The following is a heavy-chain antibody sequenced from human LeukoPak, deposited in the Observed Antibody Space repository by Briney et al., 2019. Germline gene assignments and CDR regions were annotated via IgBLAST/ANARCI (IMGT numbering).Heavy chain of an antibody. V-gene: IGHV4-34*01. CDR1: GGSFSGYY. J-gene: IGHJ4*02. D-gene: IGHD6-19*01. Sequence: SETLSLTCAVYGGSFSGYYWSWIRQPPGKGLEWIGEINHSGSTNYNPSLKSRVTISVDTSKNQFSLKLSSVTAADTAVYYCATRRRYSSGRDFDYWGQGTLVTVSS. CDR3: ATRRRYSSGRDFDY. CDR2: INHSGST.